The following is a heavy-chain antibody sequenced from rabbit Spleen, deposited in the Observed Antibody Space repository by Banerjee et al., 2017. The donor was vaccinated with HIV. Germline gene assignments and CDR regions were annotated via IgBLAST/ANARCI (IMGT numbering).Heavy chain of an antibody. CDR3: ARDLVAVIGWNFNL. D-gene: IGHD1-1*01. CDR1: GFDFSNIFY. CDR2: ILAGNSDT. Sequence: QEQLVESGGGLVQPEGSLTLTCKASGFDFSNIFYMCWVRQAPGKGLEWIACILAGNSDTYYASWAKGRFTISKTSSTTVTLQMTSLTAADTATYFCARDLVAVIGWNFNLWGPGTLVTVS. J-gene: IGHJ4*01. V-gene: IGHV1S45*01.